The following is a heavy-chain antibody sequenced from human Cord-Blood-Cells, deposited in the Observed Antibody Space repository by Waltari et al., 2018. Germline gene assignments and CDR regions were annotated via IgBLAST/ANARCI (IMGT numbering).Heavy chain of an antibody. V-gene: IGHV2-5*02. CDR3: VHRRGWNYGLVGYFDL. D-gene: IGHD1-7*01. CDR1: GFSLSTSGVG. Sequence: QITLKESGPTLVKPTQTLTLTCTFSGFSLSTSGVGVGWIRQPPGKALEWLALIYWDDDKRYSPSLKSRLTITKDTSKNQVVLTMTNMDPVDTATYYCVHRRGWNYGLVGYFDLWGRGTLVTVSS. J-gene: IGHJ2*01. CDR2: IYWDDDK.